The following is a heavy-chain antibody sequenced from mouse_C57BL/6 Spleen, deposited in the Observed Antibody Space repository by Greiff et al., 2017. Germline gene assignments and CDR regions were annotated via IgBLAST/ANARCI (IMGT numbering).Heavy chain of an antibody. V-gene: IGHV5-16*01. Sequence: EVQLVESEGGLVQPGSSMKLSCTASGFTFSDYYMAWVRQVPEKGLEWVANINYDGSSTYYLDSLKSRFIISRDNAKNILYLQMSSLKSEDTATYYCARGYAMDDWGQGTSVTVSS. CDR3: ARGYAMDD. CDR1: GFTFSDYY. CDR2: INYDGSST. J-gene: IGHJ4*01.